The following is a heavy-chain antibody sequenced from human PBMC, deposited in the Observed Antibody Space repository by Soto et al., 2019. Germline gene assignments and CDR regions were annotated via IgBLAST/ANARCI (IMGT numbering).Heavy chain of an antibody. CDR3: ARDRPIGRDIAAPFDP. Sequence: QVQLVQSGAEVKKPGSSVKVSCKASGGTFSSYAISWVRQAPGQGLEWMGGIIPIFGTANYAQKFQGRVTITADESTSTAYRELSSLRSEDTAVYYCARDRPIGRDIAAPFDPWGQGTLVTVSS. CDR2: IIPIFGTA. J-gene: IGHJ5*02. D-gene: IGHD6-13*01. V-gene: IGHV1-69*01. CDR1: GGTFSSYA.